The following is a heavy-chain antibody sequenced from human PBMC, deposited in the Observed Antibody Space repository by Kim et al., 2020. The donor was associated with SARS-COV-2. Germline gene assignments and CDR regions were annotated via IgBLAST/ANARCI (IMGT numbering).Heavy chain of an antibody. CDR1: GFTFSSYS. CDR3: ARDGARRSYGDY. J-gene: IGHJ4*02. CDR2: ISSSSTYI. Sequence: GGSLRLSCAASGFTFSSYSMNWVRQAPGKGLEWLSSISSSSTYIYYADSVKGRFTISRDNAKNSLYLQMNSLRAEDTAMYYCARDGARRSYGDYWGQGTLVTDSS. D-gene: IGHD5-18*01. V-gene: IGHV3-21*06.